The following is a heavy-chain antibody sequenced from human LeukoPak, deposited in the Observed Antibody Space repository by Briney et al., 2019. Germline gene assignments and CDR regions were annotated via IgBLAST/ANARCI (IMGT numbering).Heavy chain of an antibody. CDR2: IRYDGSNK. D-gene: IGHD2-15*01. CDR1: GFTFSSYG. CDR3: AKDFLGYCSGGSCYSFDY. J-gene: IGHJ4*02. V-gene: IGHV3-30*02. Sequence: GGSLRLSCAASGFTFSSYGMHWVRQAPGKGLEWVAFIRYDGSNKYYADSVKGRFTISRDNSKNTLYLQMNSLRAEDTALYYCAKDFLGYCSGGSCYSFDYWGQGTLVTVSS.